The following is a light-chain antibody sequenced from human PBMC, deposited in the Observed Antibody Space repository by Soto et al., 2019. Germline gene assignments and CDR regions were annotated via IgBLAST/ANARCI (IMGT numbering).Light chain of an antibody. CDR2: GAS. CDR1: QSVSSSY. V-gene: IGKV3-20*01. CDR3: QQYGSSPPFT. Sequence: EIVLTQSPGTLSLSPGERATLSCRASQSVSSSYLAWYQQKPGQAPRLLIYGASSRATGIPDRFSGSGSGTDFTLTISRLAPEDFAVYSCQQYGSSPPFTFGPETKVDIK. J-gene: IGKJ3*01.